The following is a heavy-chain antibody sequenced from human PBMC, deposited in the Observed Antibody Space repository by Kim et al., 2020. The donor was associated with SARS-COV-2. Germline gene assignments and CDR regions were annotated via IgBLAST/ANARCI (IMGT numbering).Heavy chain of an antibody. D-gene: IGHD1-26*01. J-gene: IGHJ4*02. Sequence: SETLSLTCAVSGDSMNNYYWTWIRQPPGKGLEWIGYIYYSGSTNYNPSLKSRVTMSVDTTKNQFSLRLSSVTAADTAVYYCARVSRGTYYYLDYWGQGTL. CDR3: ARVSRGTYYYLDY. CDR2: IYYSGST. CDR1: GDSMNNYY. V-gene: IGHV4-59*13.